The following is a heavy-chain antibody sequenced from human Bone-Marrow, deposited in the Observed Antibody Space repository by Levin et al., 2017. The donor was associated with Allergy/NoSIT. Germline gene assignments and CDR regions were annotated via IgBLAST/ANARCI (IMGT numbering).Heavy chain of an antibody. V-gene: IGHV1-3*01. CDR2: INAGNGNT. CDR1: GYTFTSYA. CDR3: ARSGSLIYDFWSDHHNWFDP. J-gene: IGHJ5*02. D-gene: IGHD3-3*01. Sequence: RASVKVSCKASGYTFTSYAMHWVRQAPGQRLEWMGWINAGNGNTKYSQKFQGRVTITRDTSASTAYMELSSLRSEDTAVYYCARSGSLIYDFWSDHHNWFDPWGQGTLVTVSS.